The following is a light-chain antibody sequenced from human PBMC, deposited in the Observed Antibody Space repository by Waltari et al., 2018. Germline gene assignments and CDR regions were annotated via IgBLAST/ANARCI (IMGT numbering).Light chain of an antibody. CDR1: VFARQP. CDR3: QTADSGGVHVV. V-gene: IGLV3-25*03. CDR2: KDI. Sequence: SSDLTQPPPMSVSPGQTARISCSADVFARQPGYWYQQKPGQAPLLVIHKDIERPSGIPERFYGSSSQTTVTLTIAGVQAEDEAVYYCQTADSGGVHVVFGGGTKLTVL. J-gene: IGLJ2*01.